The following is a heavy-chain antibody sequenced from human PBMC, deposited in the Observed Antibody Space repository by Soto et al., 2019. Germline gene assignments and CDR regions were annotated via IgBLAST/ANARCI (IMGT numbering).Heavy chain of an antibody. CDR1: GGSFSPYF. J-gene: IGHJ2*01. Sequence: SETLSLTCAVYGGSFSPYFWSWIRQPPGKGLEWIGETNHSGSTNYNPSLTRRATLSVDTSKNQVSLKLTSVTAADTAVYYCARLASGWQYYYFDFWGRGTPVTVSS. D-gene: IGHD6-19*01. CDR2: TNHSGST. CDR3: ARLASGWQYYYFDF. V-gene: IGHV4-34*01.